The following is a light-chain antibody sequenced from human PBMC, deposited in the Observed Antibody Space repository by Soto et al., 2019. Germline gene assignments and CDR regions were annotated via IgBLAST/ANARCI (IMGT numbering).Light chain of an antibody. Sequence: QSVLTQPPSVSGAPGQRVTISCTGSTSNFGAGYDVNWYQQLPGTAPKLLIYANSDRPSGVPDQFSGSKSGTSASLAITGLRAEDEADYYCQSYDTSLTVVFGGGTKLTVL. CDR3: QSYDTSLTVV. CDR1: TSNFGAGYD. CDR2: ANS. J-gene: IGLJ2*01. V-gene: IGLV1-40*01.